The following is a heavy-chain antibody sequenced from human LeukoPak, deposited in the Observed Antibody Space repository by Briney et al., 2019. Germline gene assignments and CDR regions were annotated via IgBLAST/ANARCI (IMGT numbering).Heavy chain of an antibody. D-gene: IGHD3-9*01. J-gene: IGHJ4*02. CDR1: GFTFSTYA. Sequence: GGSLRLSCSVSGFTFSTYAMTWVRQAPGKGLEWVSALSASGAATKYADSVQGRFTISRDNSKNTVSLQMSGLRAEDTATYYCAKPVTDYDILTGYDYWGQGTLVTVSS. V-gene: IGHV3-23*01. CDR3: AKPVTDYDILTGYDY. CDR2: LSASGAAT.